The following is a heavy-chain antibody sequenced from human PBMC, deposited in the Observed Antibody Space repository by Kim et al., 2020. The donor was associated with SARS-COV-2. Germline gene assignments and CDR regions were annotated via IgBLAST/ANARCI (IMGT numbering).Heavy chain of an antibody. J-gene: IGHJ4*02. D-gene: IGHD3-22*01. CDR2: IWYDGSNK. V-gene: IGHV3-33*01. CDR1: GFTFSSYG. CDR3: ARDRRLESPYDSSGYYS. Sequence: GGSLRLSCAASGFTFSSYGMHWVRQAPGKGLEWVAVIWYDGSNKYYADSVKGRFTISRDNSKNTLYLQMNSLRAEDTAVYYCARDRRLESPYDSSGYYSWGQGTLVTVSS.